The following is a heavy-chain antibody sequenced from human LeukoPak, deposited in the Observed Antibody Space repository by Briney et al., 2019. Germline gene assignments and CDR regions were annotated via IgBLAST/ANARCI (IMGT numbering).Heavy chain of an antibody. CDR2: IYCSGST. J-gene: IGHJ3*02. Sequence: SETLSLTCTVSGGSISSGGYYWSWIRQHPGKGLEWIGYIYCSGSTYYNASLKIRVTISVDTYKNQFSLKLSSVTAADTAVYYCARDRGCSSTSCYTDAFDIWGQGTMVTVSS. V-gene: IGHV4-31*03. D-gene: IGHD2-2*02. CDR3: ARDRGCSSTSCYTDAFDI. CDR1: GGSISSGGYY.